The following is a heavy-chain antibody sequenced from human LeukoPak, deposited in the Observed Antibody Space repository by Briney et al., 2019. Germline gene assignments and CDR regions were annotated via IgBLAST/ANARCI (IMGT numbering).Heavy chain of an antibody. CDR1: GFTFSSYG. J-gene: IGHJ4*02. Sequence: PGGSLRPSCAASGFTFSSYGMHWVRQAPGKGLEWVAVILYDGSDKYYADSVRGRFTISRDNSKNTLYLQMNSLRAEDTAVYYCARVSWDFYSGYDWGDFDYWGQGTLVTVSS. V-gene: IGHV3-30*03. CDR2: ILYDGSDK. D-gene: IGHD5-12*01. CDR3: ARVSWDFYSGYDWGDFDY.